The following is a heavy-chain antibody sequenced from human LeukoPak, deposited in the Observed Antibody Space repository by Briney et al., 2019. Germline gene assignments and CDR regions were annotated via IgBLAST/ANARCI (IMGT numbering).Heavy chain of an antibody. V-gene: IGHV3-33*06. Sequence: PGGSLRLSCAASGFTFSSYGMHWVRQAPGKGREGGAVIWYDGSNKYYADSVKGRFTISRDNSKNTLYLQMNSLRAEDTAVYYCAKDLTPWRGLQLGTFDSWGQGNLVTVSS. D-gene: IGHD5-24*01. CDR3: AKDLTPWRGLQLGTFDS. J-gene: IGHJ4*02. CDR2: IWYDGSNK. CDR1: GFTFSSYG.